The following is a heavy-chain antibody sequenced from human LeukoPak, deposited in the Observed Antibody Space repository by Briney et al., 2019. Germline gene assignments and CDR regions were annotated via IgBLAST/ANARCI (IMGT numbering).Heavy chain of an antibody. CDR1: GFTFSSYA. CDR2: ISSNGGST. J-gene: IGHJ3*02. CDR3: ARSRGWTPDYYDSSGYSLDAFDI. Sequence: GGSLRLSCAASGFTFSSYAMHWVRQAPGKGLEYVSAISSNGGSTYYANSVKGRFTTSRDNSKNTLYLQMGSLRAEDMAVYYCARSRGWTPDYYDSSGYSLDAFDIWGQGTMVTVSS. D-gene: IGHD3-22*01. V-gene: IGHV3-64*01.